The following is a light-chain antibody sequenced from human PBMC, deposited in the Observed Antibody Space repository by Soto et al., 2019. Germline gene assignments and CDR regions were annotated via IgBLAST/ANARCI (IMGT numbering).Light chain of an antibody. CDR3: QQYDSWPHT. CDR1: QNLSRN. CDR2: CAS. J-gene: IGKJ2*01. V-gene: IGKV3-15*01. Sequence: EMVMTQSPATLSVSPGERATLSCRASQNLSRNLAWYQQQPGQAPRLLIYCASTRATGIPARFSGSGYGTDFTLTISSLQSEDFTVYYCQQYDSWPHTFGQGTKLEIK.